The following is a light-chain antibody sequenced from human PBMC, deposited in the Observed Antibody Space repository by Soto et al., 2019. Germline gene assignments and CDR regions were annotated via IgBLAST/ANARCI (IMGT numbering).Light chain of an antibody. J-gene: IGLJ1*01. CDR2: DDS. CDR1: NIGSKS. CDR3: QVWDSSGHFV. Sequence: LTQPPSVSVAPGQTARVTCGGNNIGSKSVHWYQQKPGQAPVLVVYDDSDRPSGIAERVSGSNSGNTATLTISRVEAGDEADYYCQVWDSSGHFVFGTGTKVTVL. V-gene: IGLV3-21*02.